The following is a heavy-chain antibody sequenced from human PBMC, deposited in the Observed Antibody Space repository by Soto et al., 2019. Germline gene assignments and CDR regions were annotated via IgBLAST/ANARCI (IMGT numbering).Heavy chain of an antibody. D-gene: IGHD2-2*01. Sequence: GESLKISCKGSGYSFTSYWISWVRQMPGKGLEWMGRIDPSDSYTNYSPSFQGHVTISADKSISTAYLQWSSLKASDTAMYYCERQGYCSSTSCPRDYYYGMDVWGQGTTVTVSS. CDR2: IDPSDSYT. CDR3: ERQGYCSSTSCPRDYYYGMDV. V-gene: IGHV5-10-1*01. CDR1: GYSFTSYW. J-gene: IGHJ6*02.